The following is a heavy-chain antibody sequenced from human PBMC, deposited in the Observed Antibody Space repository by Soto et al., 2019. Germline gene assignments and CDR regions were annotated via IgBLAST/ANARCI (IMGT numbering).Heavy chain of an antibody. J-gene: IGHJ4*02. CDR2: ISAYNGNT. CDR3: ARDSPPVDY. Sequence: QVQLVQSGAEVKKPGASVKVSCKASGYTFTSYGISWVRQAPGQGLEWMGWISAYNGNTNYAKKLQGSVTMTTDTSKSTAYMEQRSLISDDTAVYYCARDSPPVDYWGQGTLVTVSA. CDR1: GYTFTSYG. V-gene: IGHV1-18*01.